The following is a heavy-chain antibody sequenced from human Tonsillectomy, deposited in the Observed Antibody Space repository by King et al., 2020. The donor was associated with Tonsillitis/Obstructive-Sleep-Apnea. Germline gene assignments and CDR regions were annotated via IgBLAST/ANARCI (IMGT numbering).Heavy chain of an antibody. J-gene: IGHJ6*03. CDR2: ISYDGSNK. Sequence: QVQLQESGGGVVQPGRSLRLSCAASGFTFSSYAMHWVRQAPGKGLEGVAVISYDGSNKYYADSVKGRFTISRDNSKNTLYLQMNSLRAEDTAVYYCARDLAAVAGNPYMDVWGKGTTVTVSS. CDR3: ARDLAAVAGNPYMDV. D-gene: IGHD6-19*01. V-gene: IGHV3-30*04. CDR1: GFTFSSYA.